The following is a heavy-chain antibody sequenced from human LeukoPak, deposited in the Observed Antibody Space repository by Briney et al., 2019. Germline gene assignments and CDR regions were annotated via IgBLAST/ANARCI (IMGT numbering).Heavy chain of an antibody. J-gene: IGHJ4*02. CDR2: IFYSGIT. CDR3: ARRATATTSYYFDY. V-gene: IGHV4-39*01. Sequence: SDTLSLTCTVFDGSISSSSYYWAWIRQPPGKGLEWIGSIFYSGITYYTPSLKSRVTISVDTSKNQFSLRLSSVTAADTAIYYCARRATATTSYYFDYWGQGNLVTVSS. D-gene: IGHD4-17*01. CDR1: DGSISSSSYY.